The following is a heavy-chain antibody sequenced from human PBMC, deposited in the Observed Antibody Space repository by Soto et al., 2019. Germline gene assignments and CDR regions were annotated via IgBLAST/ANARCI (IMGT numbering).Heavy chain of an antibody. CDR1: GYSFTSYY. J-gene: IGHJ4*02. V-gene: IGHV1-46*01. CDR3: ARLGNSGYYPAAD. Sequence: ASVKVSCKASGYSFTSYYMHWVRQAPGQGLEWVGIINPSGGTTTYAQKFQGRVTLTVDTSTSTVYMELSSLRSEDTAVYYCARLGNSGYYPAADWGQGTLVTVSS. D-gene: IGHD3-22*01. CDR2: INPSGGTT.